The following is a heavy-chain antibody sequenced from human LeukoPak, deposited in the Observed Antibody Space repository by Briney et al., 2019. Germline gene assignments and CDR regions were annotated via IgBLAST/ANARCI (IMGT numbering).Heavy chain of an antibody. CDR1: GFIFSRYD. CDR3: AKRRASDGSGYRAFEF. D-gene: IGHD3-22*01. V-gene: IGHV3-23*01. J-gene: IGHJ4*02. CDR2: ISFAGDKT. Sequence: GGSLRLSCAASGFIFSRYDMSWVRQPPEEVLEWVSTISFAGDKTAYTDSVKGRFIISRDNSKNTVYLQMSSLRAEDTAVYYCAKRRASDGSGYRAFEFWGQGTLVTVSS.